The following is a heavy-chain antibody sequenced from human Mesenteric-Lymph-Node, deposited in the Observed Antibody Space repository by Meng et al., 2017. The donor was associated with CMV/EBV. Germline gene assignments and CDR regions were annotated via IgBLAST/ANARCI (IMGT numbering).Heavy chain of an antibody. J-gene: IGHJ6*02. Sequence: GGSLRLSCAASGFTFDDYGMSWVRQAPGKGLEWVAVIWYDGSNKYYADSVKGRFTISRDNSKNTLYLQMNSLRAEDTAVYYCAKDEFGGYCTNGVCSGRYYYYYGMDVWGQGTTVTVSS. CDR3: AKDEFGGYCTNGVCSGRYYYYYGMDV. D-gene: IGHD2-8*01. CDR1: GFTFDDYG. V-gene: IGHV3-33*06. CDR2: IWYDGSNK.